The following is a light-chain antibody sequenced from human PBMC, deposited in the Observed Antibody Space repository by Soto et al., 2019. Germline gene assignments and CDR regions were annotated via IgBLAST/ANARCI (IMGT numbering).Light chain of an antibody. CDR1: SSDVGRYNY. Sequence: ALTQPASVSGSPGQSITISCTGTSSDVGRYNYVSWYQQHPGKAPKLMIYEVSNRPSGVSNRFSGSKSGNTASLTISGLQAEDEADYYCSSYTSSSTYVFGTGTKVTVL. V-gene: IGLV2-14*01. J-gene: IGLJ1*01. CDR3: SSYTSSSTYV. CDR2: EVS.